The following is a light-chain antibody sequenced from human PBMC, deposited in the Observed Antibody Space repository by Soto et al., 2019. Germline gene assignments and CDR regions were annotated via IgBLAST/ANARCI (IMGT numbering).Light chain of an antibody. CDR3: QQASSFPIT. Sequence: DLQMTQSPSAVSASVGDRVTIACRASQDVSGWLAWYQQKPGKAPNLLIYIASSLQTGVPSRFSGSGSETEFTLTITNLQPEDAATYYCQQASSFPITFGQGTRLEIK. CDR1: QDVSGW. V-gene: IGKV1-12*01. J-gene: IGKJ5*01. CDR2: IAS.